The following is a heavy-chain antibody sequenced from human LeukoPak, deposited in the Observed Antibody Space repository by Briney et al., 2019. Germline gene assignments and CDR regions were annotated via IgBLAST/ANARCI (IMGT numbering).Heavy chain of an antibody. CDR2: IMPFLDVA. J-gene: IGHJ4*02. Sequence: SVKVSCKASGDTFNDYTFSWVRQAPGQGLEWVGGIMPFLDVANYAQKFQGRVTTTADKSTSTTYMELSSLRSEDTAVYYCARDHCSGGSCHGGHWGQGTLVTVSS. CDR1: GDTFNDYT. V-gene: IGHV1-69*10. D-gene: IGHD2-15*01. CDR3: ARDHCSGGSCHGGH.